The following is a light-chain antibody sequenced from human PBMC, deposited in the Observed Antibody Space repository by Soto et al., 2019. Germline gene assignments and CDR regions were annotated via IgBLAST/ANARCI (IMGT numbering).Light chain of an antibody. CDR3: QQYSSYSGT. CDR1: QSISSW. J-gene: IGKJ2*02. V-gene: IGKV1-5*01. Sequence: DIQMTQSPSTLSASVGDRVTITCRASQSISSWLAWYQQKPGKAPKLLIYDASSLASGVPSRFSGSGSGTEFTLTISSLQPDDFATYYCQQYSSYSGTFGQGTKLEIK. CDR2: DAS.